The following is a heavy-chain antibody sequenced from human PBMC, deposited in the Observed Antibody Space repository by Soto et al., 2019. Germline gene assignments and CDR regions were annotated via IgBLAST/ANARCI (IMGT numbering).Heavy chain of an antibody. V-gene: IGHV2-5*02. CDR3: AQHPSVLTFDY. CDR1: GFSLSTSGVG. J-gene: IGHJ4*02. CDR2: IYCDDDK. Sequence: QITLKESGPTLVKPTQTLTLTCTFSGFSLSTSGVGVGWIRQPPGKALEWLALIYCDDDKRYSPSLKSRLTITKDPAKNQGVLTMTNMDPVDTATHSCAQHPSVLTFDYWGQGTLVTASS. D-gene: IGHD3-16*01.